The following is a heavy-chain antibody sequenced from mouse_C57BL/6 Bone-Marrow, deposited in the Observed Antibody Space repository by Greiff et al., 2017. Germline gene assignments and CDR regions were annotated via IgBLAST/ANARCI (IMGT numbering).Heavy chain of an antibody. CDR1: GFTFSSYT. D-gene: IGHD1-1*01. CDR2: ISGGGGNT. J-gene: IGHJ2*01. Sequence: EVMLVESGGGLVKPGGSLKLSCAASGFTFSSYTMSWVRQTPEKRLEWVATISGGGGNTYYPDSVKGRFTISRDNAKNTLYLQMSSLRSEDTALYYCARHSSITTVVATPFDYWGQGTTLTVSS. CDR3: ARHSSITTVVATPFDY. V-gene: IGHV5-9*01.